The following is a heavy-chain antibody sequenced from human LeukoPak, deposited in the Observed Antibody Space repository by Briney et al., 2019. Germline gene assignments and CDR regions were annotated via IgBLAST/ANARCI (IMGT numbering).Heavy chain of an antibody. CDR1: GFTFDDYA. J-gene: IGHJ4*02. V-gene: IGHV3-9*01. CDR3: AKDKAPAYYASGSLVL. Sequence: PGGSLRLSCAASGFTFDDYAMHWVRQAPGKGLEWVSGLNWNSGGIVYADSVKGRFTSSRDNAKGSLYLQMNNLRTEDTALYYCAKDKAPAYYASGSLVLWGQGTLVTVSS. D-gene: IGHD3-10*01. CDR2: LNWNSGGI.